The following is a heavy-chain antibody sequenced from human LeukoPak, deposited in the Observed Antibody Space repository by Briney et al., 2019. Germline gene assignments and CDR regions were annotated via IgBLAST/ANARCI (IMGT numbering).Heavy chain of an antibody. CDR3: ARDFSNYDILTGPDY. J-gene: IGHJ4*02. CDR1: GFTFSSYG. Sequence: PGGSLRLSCAASGFTFSSYGMSWVRQAPGKGLEWVSGISGSGGSTYYADSVKGRFTISRDNSKNTLYLQMNSLRAEDTAIYYCARDFSNYDILTGPDYWGQGTLVTVSS. D-gene: IGHD3-9*01. CDR2: ISGSGGST. V-gene: IGHV3-23*01.